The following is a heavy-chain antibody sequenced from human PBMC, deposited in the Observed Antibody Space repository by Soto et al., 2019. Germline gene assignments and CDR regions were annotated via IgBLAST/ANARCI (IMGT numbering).Heavy chain of an antibody. V-gene: IGHV4-30-4*01. CDR3: ARQRAYSGSYCAY. Sequence: QVQLQESGPGLVKPSQTLSLTCTVSGGSISSGDYYWSWIRQPPGKGLEWIGYIYYSGSTYYNPSLKSRATIAVDTSKNQCSLKLSSGTAADPAVYYCARQRAYSGSYCAYSGQGTLVTVSS. CDR1: GGSISSGDYY. CDR2: IYYSGST. D-gene: IGHD1-26*01. J-gene: IGHJ4*02.